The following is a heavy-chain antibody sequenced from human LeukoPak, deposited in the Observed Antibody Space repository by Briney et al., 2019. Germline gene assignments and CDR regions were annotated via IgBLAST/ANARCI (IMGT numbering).Heavy chain of an antibody. D-gene: IGHD3-9*01. J-gene: IGHJ1*01. CDR1: GFTFSSYW. Sequence: GGSLRLSCAASGFTFSSYWMSWVRQAPGKGLEWVANIKQDGSEEYYVDSVKGRFTISRDNAKNSLYLQMNSLRAEDTAVYYCARDGHYDILTGYFQDWGQGTLVTVSS. CDR2: IKQDGSEE. V-gene: IGHV3-7*03. CDR3: ARDGHYDILTGYFQD.